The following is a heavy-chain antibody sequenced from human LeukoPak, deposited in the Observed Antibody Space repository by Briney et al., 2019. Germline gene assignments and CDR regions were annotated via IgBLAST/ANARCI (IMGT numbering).Heavy chain of an antibody. V-gene: IGHV4-39*07. Sequence: SETLSLTCIVSGGSISGTAYYWGWIRQPPGKGLEWIGSIYYSGITYYNPSLKSRVSISVDTSKNQFFLRLNSVVAADTAVYYCARGSIAAGGPPNWFDPWGQGTLVTVSS. J-gene: IGHJ5*02. CDR1: GGSISGTAYY. CDR3: ARGSIAAGGPPNWFDP. CDR2: IYYSGIT. D-gene: IGHD6-13*01.